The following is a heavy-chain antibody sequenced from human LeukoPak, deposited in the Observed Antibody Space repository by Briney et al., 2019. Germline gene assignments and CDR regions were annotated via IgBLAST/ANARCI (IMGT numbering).Heavy chain of an antibody. CDR1: GFTFSSYT. CDR3: AKRQWLGPPSR. J-gene: IGHJ4*02. CDR2: ISGSGGST. Sequence: GGSLRLSCAASGFTFSSYTMSWVRQAPGKGLEWVSAISGSGGSTYYADSVKGRFTTSRDNSKNTLYLQMNSLRAEDTAVYYCAKRQWLGPPSRWGQGTLVTVSS. V-gene: IGHV3-23*01. D-gene: IGHD6-19*01.